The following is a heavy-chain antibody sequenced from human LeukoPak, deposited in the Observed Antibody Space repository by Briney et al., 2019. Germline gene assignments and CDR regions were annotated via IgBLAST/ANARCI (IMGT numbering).Heavy chain of an antibody. CDR2: IYYSGST. V-gene: IGHV4-31*03. CDR1: GGSISSGGYY. J-gene: IGHJ6*02. D-gene: IGHD5-18*01. Sequence: SETLSLTCTVSGGSISSGGYYWSWIRQHPGKGLEWIGYIYYSGSTYYNPSLKSRVTISVDTSKNQFSLKLSSVTAADTAVYYCARDIQSYYYGMDVWGQGTTVTVSS. CDR3: ARDIQSYYYGMDV.